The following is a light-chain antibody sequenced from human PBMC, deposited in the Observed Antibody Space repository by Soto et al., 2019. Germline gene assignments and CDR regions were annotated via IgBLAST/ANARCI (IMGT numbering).Light chain of an antibody. V-gene: IGLV2-8*01. CDR3: SSYAGSNNFV. Sequence: QSAPTQPPSASGSPGQSVTISCTGTSSDVRDYNYVSWYQQHPGKAPKLMIYEVSKRPSGVPDRFSGSKSGNTASLTVSGLQAEDEADYYCSSYAGSNNFVFGGGTKLTVL. J-gene: IGLJ2*01. CDR1: SSDVRDYNY. CDR2: EVS.